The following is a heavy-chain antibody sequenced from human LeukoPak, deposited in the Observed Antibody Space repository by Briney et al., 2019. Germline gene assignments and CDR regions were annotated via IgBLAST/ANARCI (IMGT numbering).Heavy chain of an antibody. Sequence: SETLSLTCTVSGGSLSSSSYYWGSIRQPPGKGLEWIGSIYYSGSTYYNPSLKSRVTIPVDTSKNQFSLKLSSVTAPDTAVYYCARHELSGRWLLDYWGQGTLVTVPS. V-gene: IGHV4-39*01. J-gene: IGHJ4*02. CDR2: IYYSGST. CDR1: GGSLSSSSYY. D-gene: IGHD5-24*01. CDR3: ARHELSGRWLLDY.